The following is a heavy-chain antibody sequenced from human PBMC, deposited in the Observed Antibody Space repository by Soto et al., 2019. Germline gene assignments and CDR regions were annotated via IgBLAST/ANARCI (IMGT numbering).Heavy chain of an antibody. D-gene: IGHD6-13*01. Sequence: QVQLQQWGAGLLKPSETLSLTCAVYGGSFSGYYWSWIRQPPGKGLEWIGEINHSGSTNYNPSLKSRVTISVDPSKNQFSLKLSSVTAADTAVYYCARGGIAAAGTHRHHSWYFDLWGRGTLVTVSS. V-gene: IGHV4-34*01. CDR2: INHSGST. J-gene: IGHJ2*01. CDR1: GGSFSGYY. CDR3: ARGGIAAAGTHRHHSWYFDL.